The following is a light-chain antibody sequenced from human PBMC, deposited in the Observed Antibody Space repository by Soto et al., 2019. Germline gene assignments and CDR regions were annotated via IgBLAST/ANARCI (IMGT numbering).Light chain of an antibody. J-gene: IGKJ4*01. CDR2: KAS. CDR1: QSISTW. V-gene: IGKV1-5*03. Sequence: DIPMTQSPSTLSASVGDRVTIACRASQSISTWLAWYQQKPGKAPKLLIYKASMLESGVPSRFSDSASATEFTLTISSLQPEDFASYYCQQYETFPLTFGGGTKVEIK. CDR3: QQYETFPLT.